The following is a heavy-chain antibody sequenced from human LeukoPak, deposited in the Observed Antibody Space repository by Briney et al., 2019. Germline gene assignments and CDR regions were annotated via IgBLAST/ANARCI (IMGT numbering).Heavy chain of an antibody. D-gene: IGHD3-9*01. V-gene: IGHV3-74*01. CDR1: GFTFSSYW. Sequence: PGGSLRLSCAAPGFTFSSYWMHWVRQAPGKGLVWVSRINSDGSSTSYADSVKGRFTISRDNAKNSLYLQMNSLRAEDTAVYYCAREADNYYFDYWGQGTLVTVSS. CDR3: AREADNYYFDY. J-gene: IGHJ4*02. CDR2: INSDGSST.